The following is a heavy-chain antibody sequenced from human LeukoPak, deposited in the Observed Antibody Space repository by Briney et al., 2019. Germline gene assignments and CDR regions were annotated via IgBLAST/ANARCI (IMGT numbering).Heavy chain of an antibody. CDR1: GGSFSGYY. V-gene: IGHV4-34*01. Sequence: PSETLSLTCAVYGGSFSGYYWSWIRQPPGKGLEWIGEINHSGSTNYNPSLKSRATISVDTSKNQFSLKLSSVTAADTAVYYCARWFHCSGGSCNSSPPRTVTYGMDVWGQGTTVTVSS. CDR3: ARWFHCSGGSCNSSPPRTVTYGMDV. D-gene: IGHD2-15*01. J-gene: IGHJ6*02. CDR2: INHSGST.